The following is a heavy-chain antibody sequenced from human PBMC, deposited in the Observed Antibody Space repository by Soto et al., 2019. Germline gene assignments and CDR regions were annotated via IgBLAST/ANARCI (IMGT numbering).Heavy chain of an antibody. CDR2: INPDAGAT. CDR1: AYSFTTYH. J-gene: IGHJ5*02. V-gene: IGHV1-46*01. CDR3: ARGDIVLVPSSEGNWFDP. D-gene: IGHD2-2*01. Sequence: QVQLVQSGAEVKKPGASVTLSCKASAYSFTTYHIHWVRQAPGQGLEWMGLINPDAGATNYAQRFQGRLRLTRDTSTSTVYMELRSLRFDDTSVYSCARGDIVLVPSSEGNWFDPWGQGTLVTVSS.